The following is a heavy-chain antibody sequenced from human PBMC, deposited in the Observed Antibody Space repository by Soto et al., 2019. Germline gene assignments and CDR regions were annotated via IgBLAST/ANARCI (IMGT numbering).Heavy chain of an antibody. CDR1: DDSFRGAEYY. J-gene: IGHJ4*02. CDR2: TYNNGDT. D-gene: IGHD2-15*01. V-gene: IGHV4-61*08. Sequence: SETLSLTCTVSDDSFRGAEYYWSWIRQPLGKGPEWIGYTYNNGDTKYNPALRSRVTMSEDTSKNQFSLRLSSVTAADTAVYFCARGPAYIDSWRTFDLWGRGILVTVS. CDR3: ARGPAYIDSWRTFDL.